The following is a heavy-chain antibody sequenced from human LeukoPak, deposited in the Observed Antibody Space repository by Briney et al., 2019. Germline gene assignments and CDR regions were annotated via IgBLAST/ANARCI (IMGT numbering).Heavy chain of an antibody. J-gene: IGHJ4*02. D-gene: IGHD3-9*01. CDR1: GFTFSRYW. CDR2: IKEDGSKK. Sequence: GGSLRLSCVVSGFTFSRYWMSWVRQAPGKGLEWVANIKEDGSKKDYVDSVKGRFTISRDNAKNSLYLQMNNLRAEDTAIYYCAKAANYDILTGYYLDYWGQGTLVTVSS. CDR3: AKAANYDILTGYYLDY. V-gene: IGHV3-7*03.